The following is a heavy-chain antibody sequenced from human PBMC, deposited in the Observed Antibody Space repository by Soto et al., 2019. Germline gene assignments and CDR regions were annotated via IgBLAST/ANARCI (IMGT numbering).Heavy chain of an antibody. CDR1: GYTFTSYG. D-gene: IGHD3-22*01. CDR2: ISAYNGNT. CDR3: ASPYYYDSSGYYSLDY. Sequence: ASVKVSCKASGYTFTSYGISWVRQAPGQGLEWMGWISAYNGNTNYAQKFQGRVTITADKSTSTAYMELSSLRSEDTAVYYCASPYYYDSSGYYSLDYWGQGTLVTVSS. J-gene: IGHJ4*02. V-gene: IGHV1-18*01.